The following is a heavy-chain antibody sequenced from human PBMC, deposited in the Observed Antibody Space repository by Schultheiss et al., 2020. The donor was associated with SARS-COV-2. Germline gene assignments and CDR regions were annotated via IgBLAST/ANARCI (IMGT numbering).Heavy chain of an antibody. CDR3: VVSRAG. CDR1: GFTFSSYS. CDR2: IRSKANSYAT. V-gene: IGHV3-73*01. Sequence: GESLKISCAASGFTFSSYSMNWVRQASGKGLEWVGRIRSKANSYATAYAASVKGRFTISRDDSKNTAYLQMNSLKTEDTAVYYCVVSRAGWGQGTLVTVSS. D-gene: IGHD2-15*01. J-gene: IGHJ4*02.